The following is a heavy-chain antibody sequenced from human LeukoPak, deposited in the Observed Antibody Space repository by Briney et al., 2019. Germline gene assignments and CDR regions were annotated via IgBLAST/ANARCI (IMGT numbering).Heavy chain of an antibody. J-gene: IGHJ4*02. CDR1: GFDFSSNW. D-gene: IGHD3-3*01. CDR3: AKDHYWSVDY. V-gene: IGHV3-74*01. CDR2: IKGDGIST. Sequence: GGSLRLSCAASGFDFSSNWMHWVRHAPGQGLVWVSRIKGDGISTNYADSVKGRFTVSRDIAKNTLYLQMNSLRAEDTGVYYCAKDHYWSVDYWGRGTLVTVSS.